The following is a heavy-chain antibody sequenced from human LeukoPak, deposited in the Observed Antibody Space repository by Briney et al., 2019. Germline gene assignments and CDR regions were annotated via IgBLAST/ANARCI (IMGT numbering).Heavy chain of an antibody. Sequence: GGSLRLSCSASGFTFSNYAMHWVRQAPGKRPQYVSGISTNGGRTYYADSVRGRFTISRDNSNTLYLQMSSLRVEDTAVYYCPLPTLGYWGQGILVTVSS. J-gene: IGHJ4*02. CDR1: GFTFSNYA. V-gene: IGHV3-64D*08. CDR3: PLPTLGY. D-gene: IGHD2-15*01. CDR2: ISTNGGRT.